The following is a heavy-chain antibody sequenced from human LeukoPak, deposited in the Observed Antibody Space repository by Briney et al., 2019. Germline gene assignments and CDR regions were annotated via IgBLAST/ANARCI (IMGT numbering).Heavy chain of an antibody. CDR1: GYTFTGYY. CDR2: INPNSGGT. Sequence: ASVKVSFKASGYTFTGYYMHWVRQAPGQGLEWMGWINPNSGGTNYAQKFQGRVTMTRDTSISTAYMELSRLRSDDTAVYYCARDLGFGELLLYFDYWGQGTLVTVSS. D-gene: IGHD3-10*01. J-gene: IGHJ4*02. V-gene: IGHV1-2*02. CDR3: ARDLGFGELLLYFDY.